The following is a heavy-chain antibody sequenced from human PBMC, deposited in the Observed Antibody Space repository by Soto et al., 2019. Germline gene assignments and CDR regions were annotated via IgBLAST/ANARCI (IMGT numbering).Heavy chain of an antibody. J-gene: IGHJ4*02. CDR2: ISYDGSNK. Sequence: LRLSCAASGSTFSSYAMHWVRQAPGKGLEWVAAISYDGSNKYYADSVKGRFTISRDNSKNTLYLQMNSLRAEDTAVYYCARDILRYFDWLWYWGQGTLVTVSS. CDR3: ARDILRYFDWLWY. CDR1: GSTFSSYA. V-gene: IGHV3-30-3*01. D-gene: IGHD3-9*01.